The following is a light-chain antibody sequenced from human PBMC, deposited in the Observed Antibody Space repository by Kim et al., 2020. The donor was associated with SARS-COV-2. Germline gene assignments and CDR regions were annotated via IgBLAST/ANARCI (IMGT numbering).Light chain of an antibody. J-gene: IGKJ1*01. Sequence: EIVLTQSPGTLSLSPGERATLSCRASQSVSSSYLVWYQQKPGQAPRLLIYGASSRATGIPDRFSGSGSGTDFTLTISRLEAEDFAVYYCQQYGSSAWTFGQGTKVDIK. CDR3: QQYGSSAWT. CDR2: GAS. CDR1: QSVSSSY. V-gene: IGKV3-20*01.